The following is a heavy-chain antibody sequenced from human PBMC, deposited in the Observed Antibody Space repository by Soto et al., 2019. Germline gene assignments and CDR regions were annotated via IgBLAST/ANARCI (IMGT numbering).Heavy chain of an antibody. D-gene: IGHD3-10*01. V-gene: IGHV3-11*06. CDR3: ARDRGGYGPPDV. CDR1: GFSFSDSY. J-gene: IGHJ6*02. Sequence: QVQLVESGGGLVKPGGSLRLSCAASGFSFSDSYMSWVRQAPGKGLEWVSYISGTSGYTGYADSVKGRFTIPRDNAKNSLYLQMKSPRVEDTAVYYCARDRGGYGPPDVWGQGTTVTVSS. CDR2: ISGTSGYT.